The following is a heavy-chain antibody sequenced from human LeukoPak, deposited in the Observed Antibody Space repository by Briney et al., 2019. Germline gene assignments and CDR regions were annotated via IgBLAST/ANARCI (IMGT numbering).Heavy chain of an antibody. Sequence: GGSLRLSCAASGFTFSSYAMSWVRQAPGKRLEWVSAISGSGGSTYYADSVKGRFTISRDNSKNTLYLQMNSLRAEDTAVYYCAKDRYYDRYGPEDWGQGTLVTVSS. D-gene: IGHD3-22*01. CDR1: GFTFSSYA. CDR2: ISGSGGST. J-gene: IGHJ4*02. CDR3: AKDRYYDRYGPED. V-gene: IGHV3-23*01.